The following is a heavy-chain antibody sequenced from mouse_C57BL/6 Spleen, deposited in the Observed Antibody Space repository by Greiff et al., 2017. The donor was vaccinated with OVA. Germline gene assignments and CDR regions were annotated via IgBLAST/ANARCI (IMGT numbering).Heavy chain of an antibody. CDR2: IDPETGGT. J-gene: IGHJ2*01. Sequence: QVQLQQSGAELVRPGASVTLSCKASGYTFTDYEMHWVKQTPVHGLEWIGAIDPETGGTAYNQKFKGKAILTADKSSSTAYMELRSLTSEDSAVYYCTRRGDYYGIDYWGQGTTLTVSS. V-gene: IGHV1-15*01. CDR1: GYTFTDYE. D-gene: IGHD1-1*01. CDR3: TRRGDYYGIDY.